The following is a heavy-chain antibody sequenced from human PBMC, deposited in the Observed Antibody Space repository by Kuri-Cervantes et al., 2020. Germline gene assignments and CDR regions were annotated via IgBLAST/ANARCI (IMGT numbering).Heavy chain of an antibody. J-gene: IGHJ6*02. V-gene: IGHV4-4*07. CDR1: GGSISSYY. CDR3: ARVGAAAGTYYYYYGMDV. CDR2: IYTSGST. D-gene: IGHD6-13*01. Sequence: ESLKISCTVSGGSISSYYWSWIRQPAGKGLEWIGRIYTSGSTNYNPSLKSRVTMSVDTSKNQFSLELSSVTAADTAVYYCARVGAAAGTYYYYYGMDVWGQGTTVTVSS.